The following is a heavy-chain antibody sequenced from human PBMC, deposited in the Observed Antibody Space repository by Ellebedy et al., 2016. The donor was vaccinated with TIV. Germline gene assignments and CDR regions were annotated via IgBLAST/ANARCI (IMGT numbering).Heavy chain of an antibody. D-gene: IGHD4-17*01. CDR3: ARTTLTTLSYYFDY. Sequence: AASVKVSCKASGYTFTGYYMHWVRQAPGQGLEWMGWLNTDNGDTKYSQKFQGRVTITRDTSASTAYMGLSSLRSEDTALYYCARTTLTTLSYYFDYWGQGLLVTVSS. J-gene: IGHJ4*02. V-gene: IGHV1-3*04. CDR1: GYTFTGYY. CDR2: LNTDNGDT.